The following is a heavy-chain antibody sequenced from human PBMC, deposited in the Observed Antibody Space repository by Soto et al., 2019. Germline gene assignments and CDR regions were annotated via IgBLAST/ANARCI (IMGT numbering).Heavy chain of an antibody. CDR3: AKFFGSSGWLSDY. D-gene: IGHD6-19*01. Sequence: EVQLLESGGGLVQPGGSLRLSCAASGFTFSSYAMSWVRQAPGKGLEWVSAISGSGGSTYYADSVKGRFTISRDNSKNPLYLQMNSLRAEDTAVYYCAKFFGSSGWLSDYWGQGTLVTVSS. CDR1: GFTFSSYA. CDR2: ISGSGGST. V-gene: IGHV3-23*01. J-gene: IGHJ4*02.